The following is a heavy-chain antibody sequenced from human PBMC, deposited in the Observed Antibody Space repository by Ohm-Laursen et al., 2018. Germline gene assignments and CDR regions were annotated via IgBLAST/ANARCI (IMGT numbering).Heavy chain of an antibody. D-gene: IGHD1-26*01. CDR1: GFTFSSCG. CDR2: ISSDGSNK. J-gene: IGHJ6*02. Sequence: SLRLSCTASGFTFSSCGMHWVRQAPGKGLEWVAVISSDGSNKYFADSVKGRFTISRDNSKNTLYLQMNGLRAEDTAVYYCAKDQGIVRTTNIYYYGMDVWGQGTTVTVSS. V-gene: IGHV3-30*18. CDR3: AKDQGIVRTTNIYYYGMDV.